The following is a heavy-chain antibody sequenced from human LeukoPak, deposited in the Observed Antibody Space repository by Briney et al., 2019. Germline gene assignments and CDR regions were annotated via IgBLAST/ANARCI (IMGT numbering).Heavy chain of an antibody. V-gene: IGHV1-2*04. CDR3: ARDNRYSGSYDY. D-gene: IGHD1-26*01. Sequence: ASVKVSCKASGYTFTGYYMHWVRQAPGQGLEWMGWINPNSGGTNYAQKFQGWVTMTRDTSISTAYMEVSRLRSDDTAVYYCARDNRYSGSYDYWGQGTLVTVSS. CDR2: INPNSGGT. J-gene: IGHJ4*02. CDR1: GYTFTGYY.